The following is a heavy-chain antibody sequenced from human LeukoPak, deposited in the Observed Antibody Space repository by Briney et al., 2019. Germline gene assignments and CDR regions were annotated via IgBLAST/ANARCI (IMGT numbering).Heavy chain of an antibody. V-gene: IGHV1-69*05. J-gene: IGHJ4*02. CDR2: IIPIFGTA. CDR1: GGTFSIYA. CDR3: ASPSSTYSSGYLY. Sequence: ASVKVSCKASGGTFSIYAISWVRQAPGQGLEWMGGIIPIFGTANYAQKFQGRVTITTDESTSTAYMELSSLRSEDTSVCYCASPSSTYSSGYLYWGQGTLVTVSS. D-gene: IGHD3-22*01.